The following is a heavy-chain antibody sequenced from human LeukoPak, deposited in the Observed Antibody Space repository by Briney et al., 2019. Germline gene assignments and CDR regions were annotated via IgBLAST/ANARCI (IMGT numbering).Heavy chain of an antibody. CDR1: GGSISSSNW. CDR3: ARGLRSAPWSGGMDG. V-gene: IGHV4-4*02. D-gene: IGHD1-14*01. J-gene: IGHJ6*04. Sequence: SGTLSLTCAVSGGSISSSNWWSWVRQPPGKGLEWIGEIYHSGSTNYNPSLKSRVTISVDTSKNQFSLKLSSVTAADAAVYYCARGLRSAPWSGGMDGWGKGTTVTVSS. CDR2: IYHSGST.